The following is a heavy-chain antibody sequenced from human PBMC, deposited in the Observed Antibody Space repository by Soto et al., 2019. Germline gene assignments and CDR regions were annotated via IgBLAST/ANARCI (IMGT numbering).Heavy chain of an antibody. CDR1: GFTFSSYS. Sequence: EVQLVESGGGLVKPGGSLRLSCAASGFTFSSYSMNWVRQAPGKGLEWVSSISSSSSYIYYADSVKGRFTISRDNAKNSRYLQMNSLRAEDTAVYYCARVAAVATPGWYFDLWGRGTLVTVSS. CDR3: ARVAAVATPGWYFDL. CDR2: ISSSSSYI. V-gene: IGHV3-21*01. D-gene: IGHD6-19*01. J-gene: IGHJ2*01.